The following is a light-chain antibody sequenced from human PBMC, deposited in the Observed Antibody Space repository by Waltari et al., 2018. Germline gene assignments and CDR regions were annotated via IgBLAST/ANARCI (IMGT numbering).Light chain of an antibody. CDR3: QNHERLPAT. CDR1: QRISKY. CDR2: AAS. V-gene: IGKV3-20*01. J-gene: IGKJ1*01. Sequence: VLTQSPGTLSLSPGERATLSCRASQRISKYLVWYQQRPGHAPRLLIDAASTRATGIPDRFSGSGFGTDFTLTISRLEPEDFAMYYCQNHERLPATFGQGTKVEIK.